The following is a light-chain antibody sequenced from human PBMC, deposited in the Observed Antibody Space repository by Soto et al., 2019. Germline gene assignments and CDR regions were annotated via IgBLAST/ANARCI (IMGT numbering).Light chain of an antibody. CDR1: QGIGND. Sequence: AIQMTPSPSSLSASVGDRVTITCRASQGIGNDLGWYQQRPGKAPKLLIYAASTLQSGVPSRFSGSGSGTDFTLTISSLQPEDFATYYCLQDYNYPYTFGQGTKLEIK. J-gene: IGKJ2*01. CDR3: LQDYNYPYT. V-gene: IGKV1-6*01. CDR2: AAS.